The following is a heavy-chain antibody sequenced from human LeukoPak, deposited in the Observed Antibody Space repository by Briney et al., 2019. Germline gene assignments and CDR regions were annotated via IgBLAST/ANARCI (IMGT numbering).Heavy chain of an antibody. CDR3: AGGTWIQLWFN. CDR1: GVSISSYY. CDR2: IYYSGST. Sequence: PSETLSLTCTVSGVSISSYYWSWIRQPPGKGLEWIGYIYYSGSTNYNPSLKSRVTISVDTSKNQFSLKLSSVTAADTAVYYCAGGTWIQLWFNWGQGTLVTVSS. J-gene: IGHJ4*02. V-gene: IGHV4-59*01. D-gene: IGHD5-18*01.